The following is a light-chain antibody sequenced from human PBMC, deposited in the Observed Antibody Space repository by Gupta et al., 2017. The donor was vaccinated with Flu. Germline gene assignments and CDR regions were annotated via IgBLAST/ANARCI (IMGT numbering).Light chain of an antibody. CDR2: GAS. V-gene: IGKV3-15*01. CDR3: QQYNNWPPWT. Sequence: QSXATLXXXPGERATLSCRASQSVSSNLAWYQQKPGQAPRLLIYGASTRATGIPARFSGSGSGTEFTLTISSLQSEDFAVYYCQQYNNWPPWTFGQGTKVEIK. CDR1: QSVSSN. J-gene: IGKJ1*01.